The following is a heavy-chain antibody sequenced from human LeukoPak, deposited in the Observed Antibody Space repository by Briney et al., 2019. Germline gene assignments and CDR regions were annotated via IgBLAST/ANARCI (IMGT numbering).Heavy chain of an antibody. D-gene: IGHD5-12*01. J-gene: IGHJ4*02. CDR1: GGSFSGYY. V-gene: IGHV4-34*01. Sequence: SETLSLTCAVYGGSFSGYYWSWIRQPPGKGLEWIGEINHSGSTNYNPSLKSRVTISVDTSKNQFSLKLSSVTAADTAVYYCARDRGYSGYDAPLYWGQGTLVTVSS. CDR2: INHSGST. CDR3: ARDRGYSGYDAPLY.